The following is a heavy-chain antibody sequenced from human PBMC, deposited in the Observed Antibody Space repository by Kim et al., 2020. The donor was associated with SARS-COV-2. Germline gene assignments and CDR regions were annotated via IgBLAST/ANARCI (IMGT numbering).Heavy chain of an antibody. D-gene: IGHD3-3*01. V-gene: IGHV4-34*01. Sequence: SGATNYTPSLKSRVTISVDTSKNQFSLKLSSVTAADTAVYYCAMFLPPQGWGQGTLVTVSS. J-gene: IGHJ4*02. CDR2: SGAT. CDR3: AMFLPPQG.